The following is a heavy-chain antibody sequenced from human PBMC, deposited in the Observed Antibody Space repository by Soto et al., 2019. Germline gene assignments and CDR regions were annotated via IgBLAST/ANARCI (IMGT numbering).Heavy chain of an antibody. V-gene: IGHV1-18*01. D-gene: IGHD3-22*01. CDR3: ASNIFYYDSSGSPAFHYGMDV. Sequence: QVQLVQSRAEVKKPGASVKVSCKASGYTLSTYGVSWVRQAPGQGLEWMGWISAFNGDTNYAQRFQGRVTMTTDTSTSTASMELRSLRSDDTAVYYCASNIFYYDSSGSPAFHYGMDVWGQGTTVIVSS. CDR2: ISAFNGDT. CDR1: GYTLSTYG. J-gene: IGHJ6*02.